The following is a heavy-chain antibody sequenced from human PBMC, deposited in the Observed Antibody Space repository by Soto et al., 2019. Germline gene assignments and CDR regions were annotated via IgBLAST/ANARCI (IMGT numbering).Heavy chain of an antibody. CDR2: IKSKTDGGTT. V-gene: IGHV3-15*07. D-gene: IGHD1-26*01. J-gene: IGHJ4*02. CDR1: GFTFSIAW. CDR3: TTGLRPEVYSGRRGY. Sequence: GGSLRLSCAASGFTFSIAWMNWVRQAPGKGLEWVGRIKSKTDGGTTDYAAPVKGRFTISRDDSKNTLYLQMNSLKTEDTAVYYCTTGLRPEVYSGRRGYWGQGTLVTVSS.